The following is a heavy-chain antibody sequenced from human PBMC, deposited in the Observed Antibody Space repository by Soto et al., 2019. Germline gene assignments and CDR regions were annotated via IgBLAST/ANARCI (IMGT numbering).Heavy chain of an antibody. J-gene: IGHJ4*02. Sequence: EVQLVESGGGLVKPGGSLRLSCAASGFTFSNSWMSWVRQAPGKGLEWVGRIKSKADGGTTDYAEPAKGRFTISRDDSKNTVSLQMNSLKTEDTAVYYCTTDRADDNGDYVGGCWGQGTLVTVSS. CDR3: TTDRADDNGDYVGGC. CDR2: IKSKADGGTT. CDR1: GFTFSNSW. D-gene: IGHD4-17*01. V-gene: IGHV3-15*07.